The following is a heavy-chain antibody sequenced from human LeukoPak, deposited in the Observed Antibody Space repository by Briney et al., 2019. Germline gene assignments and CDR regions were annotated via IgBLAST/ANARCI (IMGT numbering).Heavy chain of an antibody. CDR2: IKQDGSEK. D-gene: IGHD6-19*01. J-gene: IGHJ4*02. CDR3: AKDSGVAGTVGFDY. Sequence: GGSLRLSCAASGFTFSSYWMSWVRQAPGKGLEWVANIKQDGSEKYYVDSVKGRFTISRDNAKNSLYLQMNSLRAEDTALYYCAKDSGVAGTVGFDYWGQGTLVTVSS. V-gene: IGHV3-7*03. CDR1: GFTFSSYW.